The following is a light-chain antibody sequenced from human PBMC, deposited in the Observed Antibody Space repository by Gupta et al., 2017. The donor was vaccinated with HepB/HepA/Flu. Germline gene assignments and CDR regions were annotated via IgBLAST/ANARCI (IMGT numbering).Light chain of an antibody. V-gene: IGLV1-47*02. J-gene: IGLJ2*01. CDR3: AAWDDSLSGPV. CDR1: SSNSGSNY. CDR2: SNN. Sequence: QSVLTQPPSASGTPWQRVTISCSGSSSNSGSNYVYWYQQLPGTAPKLLIYSNNQRPSGVPDRFSGSKSGTSASPAISGLRSEDEADYYCAAWDDSLSGPVFGGGTKLTVL.